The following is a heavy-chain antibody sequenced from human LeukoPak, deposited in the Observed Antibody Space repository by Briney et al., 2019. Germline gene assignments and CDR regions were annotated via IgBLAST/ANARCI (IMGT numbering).Heavy chain of an antibody. D-gene: IGHD6-6*01. CDR2: TIPIFGTA. CDR3: ARDPRSSSSAGWYYYYGMDV. V-gene: IGHV1-69*13. Sequence: SVKVSCKASGGTFSSYAISWVRQAPGRWLEWMGGTIPIFGTANYAQKFQGRVTITADESTSTAYMELSSLRSEDTAVYYCARDPRSSSSAGWYYYYGMDVWGQGTTVTVSS. CDR1: GGTFSSYA. J-gene: IGHJ6*02.